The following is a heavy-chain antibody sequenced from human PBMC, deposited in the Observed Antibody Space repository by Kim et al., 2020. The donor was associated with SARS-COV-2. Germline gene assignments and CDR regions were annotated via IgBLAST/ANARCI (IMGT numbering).Heavy chain of an antibody. CDR2: VYPSDSDT. Sequence: GESLKISCEASGYTFTSYRIGWVRQMPGKGLEWMGLVYPSDSDTKYSPSFQGHVTISADKSVSTADLQWSSLKASDTATYYCARHSSRYSWYFDIWGRGTLVIVSS. D-gene: IGHD2-2*01. CDR1: GYTFTSYR. CDR3: ARHSSRYSWYFDI. J-gene: IGHJ2*01. V-gene: IGHV5-51*01.